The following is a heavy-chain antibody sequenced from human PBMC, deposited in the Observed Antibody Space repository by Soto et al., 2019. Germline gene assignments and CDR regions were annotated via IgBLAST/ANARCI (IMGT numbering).Heavy chain of an antibody. J-gene: IGHJ4*02. CDR2: RYYSEST. Sequence: TLSLTCTVSGGSITTGGYYWSWIRQLPGKGLEWIGHRYYSESTYYNPSLKSRVSISLDTSKNQFSLKLSFVTAADTAMYYCARTKCSGGSCYSWSLDYWGQGTPVTVSS. CDR3: ARTKCSGGSCYSWSLDY. CDR1: GGSITTGGYY. D-gene: IGHD2-15*01. V-gene: IGHV4-31*03.